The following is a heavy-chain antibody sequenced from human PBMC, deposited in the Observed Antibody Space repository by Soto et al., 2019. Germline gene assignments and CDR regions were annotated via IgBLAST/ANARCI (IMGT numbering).Heavy chain of an antibody. CDR3: ARRAVGVVVTAIQRKPFDY. Sequence: SETLSLTCTVSGGSISSGGYYWSWIRQHPGKGLEWIGYIYYSGSTNYNPSLKSRVTISVDTSKNQFSLKLSSVTAADTAVYYCARRAVGVVVTAIQRKPFDYWGQGTLVTVSS. V-gene: IGHV4-61*08. D-gene: IGHD2-21*02. CDR2: IYYSGST. J-gene: IGHJ4*02. CDR1: GGSISSGGYY.